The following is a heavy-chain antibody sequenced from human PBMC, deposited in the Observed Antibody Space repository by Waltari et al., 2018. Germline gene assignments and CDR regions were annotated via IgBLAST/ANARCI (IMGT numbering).Heavy chain of an antibody. J-gene: IGHJ5*02. Sequence: EVQLVESGGGLVQPGGSLRLPCTTSGSTFSPYWSTWVRQAPGKGLEWLASVSQDGSKTHIVGSVKGRFTISRDNAKNSLYLQMNSLRTEDTAVYYCSDPPSDLWGQGTLVIVSS. CDR1: GSTFSPYW. D-gene: IGHD2-21*01. CDR3: SDPPSDL. V-gene: IGHV3-7*03. CDR2: VSQDGSKT.